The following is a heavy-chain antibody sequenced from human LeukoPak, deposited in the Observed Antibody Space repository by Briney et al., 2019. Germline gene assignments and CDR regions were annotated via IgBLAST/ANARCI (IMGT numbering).Heavy chain of an antibody. CDR1: GFTFSSYS. V-gene: IGHV3-21*01. CDR2: ISSSSNYI. Sequence: PGGSLRLSCAASGFTFSSYSMNWVRQAPGKGLEWVSSISSSSNYIYYADSVKGRFTISRDNAKNSLYLQMNSLRAEDTAVYYCARDVLWRYSSSSYFDYWGQGTLVTVSS. J-gene: IGHJ4*02. CDR3: ARDVLWRYSSSSYFDY. D-gene: IGHD6-6*01.